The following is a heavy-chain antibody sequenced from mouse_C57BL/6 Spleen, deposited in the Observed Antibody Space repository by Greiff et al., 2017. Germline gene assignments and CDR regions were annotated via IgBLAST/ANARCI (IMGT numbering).Heavy chain of an antibody. Sequence: EVKLEESGGGLVKPGGSLKLSCAASGFTFSDYGMHWVRQAPEKGLEWVAYISSGSSTIYYADTVKGRFTITRDNAKNTLFLQMTSLRSEDTAMYYCARALDYYSSSSWFAYWGQGTLVTVSA. CDR2: ISSGSSTI. CDR1: GFTFSDYG. D-gene: IGHD1-1*01. V-gene: IGHV5-17*01. CDR3: ARALDYYSSSSWFAY. J-gene: IGHJ3*01.